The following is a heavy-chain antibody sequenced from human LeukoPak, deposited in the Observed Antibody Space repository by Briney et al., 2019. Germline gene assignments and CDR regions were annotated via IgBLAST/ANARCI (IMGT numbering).Heavy chain of an antibody. CDR1: GYTFTGYY. D-gene: IGHD2-21*02. J-gene: IGHJ4*02. CDR2: INAGNGNT. Sequence: GASVKVSCKASGYTFTGYYMHWVRQAPGQRLEWMGWINAGNGNTKYSQKFQGRVTITRDTSASTAYMELSSLRSEDTAVYYCASPTNCGGDCYTFDYWGQGTLVTVSS. CDR3: ASPTNCGGDCYTFDY. V-gene: IGHV1-3*01.